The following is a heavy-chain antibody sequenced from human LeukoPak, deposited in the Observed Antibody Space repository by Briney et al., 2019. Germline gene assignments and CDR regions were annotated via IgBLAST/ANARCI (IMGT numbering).Heavy chain of an antibody. J-gene: IGHJ3*02. CDR1: GGSISSSNW. CDR2: IYHSGST. CDR3: ASYCSGGSCYGAFDI. Sequence: SETLSLTCAVSGGSISSSNWWSWVRRPPGKGLEWIGEIYHSGSTNYNPSLKSRVTISVDKSKNQFSLKLSSVTAADTAVYYCASYCSGGSCYGAFDIWGQGTMVTVSS. V-gene: IGHV4-4*02. D-gene: IGHD2-15*01.